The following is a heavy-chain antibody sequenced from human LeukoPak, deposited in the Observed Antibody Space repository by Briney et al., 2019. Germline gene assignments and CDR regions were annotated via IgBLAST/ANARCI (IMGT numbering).Heavy chain of an antibody. CDR2: IYDSGST. V-gene: IGHV4-59*01. CDR3: ARGYSDYIWFDP. J-gene: IGHJ5*02. CDR1: GGSISSYY. Sequence: SETLSLTCTISGGSISSYYWNWIRQPPGKGLGWIGYIYDSGSTNYNPSLKSRVTISVDTSKNQFSLKLSSVTGADTAVYYCARGYSDYIWFDPWGQGTLVTVSS. D-gene: IGHD4-11*01.